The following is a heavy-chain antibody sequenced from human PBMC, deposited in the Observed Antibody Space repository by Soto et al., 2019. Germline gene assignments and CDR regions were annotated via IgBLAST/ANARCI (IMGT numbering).Heavy chain of an antibody. J-gene: IGHJ3*02. V-gene: IGHV3-23*01. CDR2: ISGSGGST. Sequence: GGSLRLSCAASGFTFSSCAMSWVRQAPGKGLEWVSAISGSGGSTYYADSVKGRFTISRDNSKNTLYLQMNSLRAEDTAVYYCAKDQAYGILTEVGAFDIWGQGTMVTVSS. CDR1: GFTFSSCA. CDR3: AKDQAYGILTEVGAFDI. D-gene: IGHD3-9*01.